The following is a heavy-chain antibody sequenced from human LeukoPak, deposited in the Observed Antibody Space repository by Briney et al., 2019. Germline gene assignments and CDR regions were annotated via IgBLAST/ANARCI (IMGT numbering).Heavy chain of an antibody. CDR1: GGTFSSYA. V-gene: IGHV1-69*04. CDR2: IIPILGIA. Sequence: SVKVSCKASGGTFSSYAISWVRQAPGQGLEWMGRIIPILGIANYAQKFQGRVTITADKSTSTAYMELSSLRSEDTAVYYCALRGVAAAATDYWGQGTLVIVSS. J-gene: IGHJ4*02. D-gene: IGHD6-13*01. CDR3: ALRGVAAAATDY.